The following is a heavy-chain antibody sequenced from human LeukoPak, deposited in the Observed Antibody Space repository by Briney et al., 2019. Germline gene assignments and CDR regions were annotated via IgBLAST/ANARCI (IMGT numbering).Heavy chain of an antibody. CDR1: GFTFNKYW. V-gene: IGHV3-7*01. D-gene: IGHD3-3*01. Sequence: GGSLRLSCAASGFTFNKYWMNWVRQAPGGGLEWVANIKEDSSDKNYVDSMKGRFTISRDNAKNSLYLQMNSLRAEDTAVYYCARESGRFRFDSWGQGTLVTVSS. CDR3: ARESGRFRFDS. CDR2: IKEDSSDK. J-gene: IGHJ5*01.